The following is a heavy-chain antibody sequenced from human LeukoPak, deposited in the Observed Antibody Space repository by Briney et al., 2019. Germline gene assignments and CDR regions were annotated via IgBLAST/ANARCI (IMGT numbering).Heavy chain of an antibody. D-gene: IGHD5-18*01. CDR2: IRYDGSNK. CDR1: RFTFSSYG. Sequence: PGGSLRLSCAASRFTFSSYGMHWVRQAPGKGLEWVAFIRYDGSNKYYADSVKGRFTISRDNSKNTLYLQMNSLRAEDTAVYYCAKDGPWIQLWTGGAYYFDYWGQGTLVTVSS. J-gene: IGHJ4*02. V-gene: IGHV3-30*02. CDR3: AKDGPWIQLWTGGAYYFDY.